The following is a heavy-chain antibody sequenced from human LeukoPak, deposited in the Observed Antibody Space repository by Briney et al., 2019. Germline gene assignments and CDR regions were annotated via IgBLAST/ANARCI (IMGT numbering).Heavy chain of an antibody. J-gene: IGHJ4*02. CDR3: ARDPPGIAASVSGG. D-gene: IGHD6-13*01. CDR1: GFTVSNNY. CDR2: IYSGGST. Sequence: GRSLRLSCTASGFTVSNNYMNWVRQAPGKGLEWVSLIYSGGSTQYADSVKGRFTISRDNSKNTLYLQMNSLRVEDTAVYYCARDPPGIAASVSGGWGQGTLLTVSS. V-gene: IGHV3-53*01.